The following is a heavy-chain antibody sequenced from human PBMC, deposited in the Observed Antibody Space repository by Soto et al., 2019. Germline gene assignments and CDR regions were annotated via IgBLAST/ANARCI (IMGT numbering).Heavy chain of an antibody. J-gene: IGHJ6*02. Sequence: QVQLVQSGAEVKKPGSSVKVSCKASGGTFSSYTISWVRQAPGQGLEWMGRIIPILGIANYAQKFQGRVTITADKSTSTAYIALSSLRSEDTAVYYWARNMYSSGPYGMDVWGQGTTVTVSS. D-gene: IGHD6-19*01. CDR2: IIPILGIA. V-gene: IGHV1-69*02. CDR1: GGTFSSYT. CDR3: ARNMYSSGPYGMDV.